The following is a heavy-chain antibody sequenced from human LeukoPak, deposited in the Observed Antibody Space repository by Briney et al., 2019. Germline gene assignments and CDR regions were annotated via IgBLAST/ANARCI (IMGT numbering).Heavy chain of an antibody. D-gene: IGHD6-6*01. Sequence: AHTLSLTCGVYGGSLSGHYWSWIRQPPGKGLEWIGEIKHSGSTNYNPSLKRRITISVDKSKNQFSLKLISVTDADTAVYYCAREYYTSSTSFDSWGQGTLVAVSS. V-gene: IGHV4-34*01. CDR1: GGSLSGHY. J-gene: IGHJ4*02. CDR3: AREYYTSSTSFDS. CDR2: IKHSGST.